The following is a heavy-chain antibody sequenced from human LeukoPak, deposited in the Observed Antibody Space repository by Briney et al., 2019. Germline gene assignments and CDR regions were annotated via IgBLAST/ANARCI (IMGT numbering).Heavy chain of an antibody. D-gene: IGHD6-19*01. Sequence: SETLSLTCTVSGDSISNRDFYWAWVRQTPGKGLEWIVNVYYVGNTYYNPSLKSRLTISVDTSQSQFSLTLSSVTAADTAVYYCARDSMEVAVAVPFDYWGQGTLVTVSS. CDR1: GDSISNRDFY. CDR2: VYYVGNT. J-gene: IGHJ4*02. V-gene: IGHV4-39*02. CDR3: ARDSMEVAVAVPFDY.